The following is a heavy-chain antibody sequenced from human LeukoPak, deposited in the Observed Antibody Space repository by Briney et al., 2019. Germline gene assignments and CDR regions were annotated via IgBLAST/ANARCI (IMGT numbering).Heavy chain of an antibody. J-gene: IGHJ6*02. D-gene: IGHD2-15*01. V-gene: IGHV4-31*03. CDR3: ARYAVVAATFYYYGMDV. Sequence: SETLSLTCTVSGGSISSGGYYWSWIRQHPGKGLEWIGYIYYSGSTYYNPSLKSRVTISVATSKNQFSLKLSSVTAADTAVYYCARYAVVAATFYYYGMDVWGQGTTVTVSS. CDR2: IYYSGST. CDR1: GGSISSGGYY.